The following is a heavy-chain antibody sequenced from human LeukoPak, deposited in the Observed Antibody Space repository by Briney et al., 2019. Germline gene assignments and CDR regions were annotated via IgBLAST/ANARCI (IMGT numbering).Heavy chain of an antibody. CDR3: ARAISSGWHSMLAPLGY. D-gene: IGHD6-19*01. Sequence: PGGSLRLSCAASGFTFSSYAMHWVRQAPGKGLEWVAVISYDGSNKYYADSVKGRFTISRDNSKNTLYLQMNSLRAEDTAVYYCARAISSGWHSMLAPLGYWGQGTLVTVSS. CDR2: ISYDGSNK. J-gene: IGHJ4*02. CDR1: GFTFSSYA. V-gene: IGHV3-30-3*01.